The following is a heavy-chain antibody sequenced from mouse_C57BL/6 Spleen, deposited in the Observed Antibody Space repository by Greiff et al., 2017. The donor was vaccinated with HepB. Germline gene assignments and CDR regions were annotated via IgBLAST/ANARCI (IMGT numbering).Heavy chain of an antibody. J-gene: IGHJ4*01. CDR1: GFTFSSYA. CDR3: AREDHITTGVATVWEAMDY. V-gene: IGHV5-4*01. D-gene: IGHD1-1*01. CDR2: ISDGGSYT. Sequence: EVQGVESGGGLVKPGGSLKLSCAASGFTFSSYAMSWVRQTPEKRLEWVATISDGGSYTYYPDNVKGRFTISRDNAKNNLYLQMSHLKSEDTAMYYWAREDHITTGVATVWEAMDYWGQGTSVTVSS.